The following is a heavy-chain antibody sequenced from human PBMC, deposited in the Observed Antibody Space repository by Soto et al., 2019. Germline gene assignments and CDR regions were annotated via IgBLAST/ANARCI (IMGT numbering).Heavy chain of an antibody. Sequence: EVKLVESGGGLVQPGGSLRLSCAASGVTVSNNYMTWVRQAPGKGLELVSSIYSTGNTFYADSVKGRFTIARDNSNNTLYLQMNSLRVEDTAVYYCARNVPVTTLGYWGQGTLVTVSS. CDR1: GVTVSNNY. V-gene: IGHV3-66*01. J-gene: IGHJ4*02. CDR3: ARNVPVTTLGY. D-gene: IGHD4-17*01. CDR2: IYSTGNT.